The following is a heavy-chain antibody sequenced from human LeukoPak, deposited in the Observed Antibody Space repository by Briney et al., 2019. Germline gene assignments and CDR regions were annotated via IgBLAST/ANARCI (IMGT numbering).Heavy chain of an antibody. D-gene: IGHD3-10*01. J-gene: IGHJ4*02. CDR3: ARDGSGSQAFDY. CDR1: GFTVSINY. CDR2: IYSGGRT. V-gene: IGHV3-66*01. Sequence: GGSLRLSCAASGFTVSINYMSWVRQAPGKGLEGVSVIYSGGRTYYADSVKSIFTISRDNSKNTQYLQMNRLRAEDTAVYYCARDGSGSQAFDYWGQGTLVTVSS.